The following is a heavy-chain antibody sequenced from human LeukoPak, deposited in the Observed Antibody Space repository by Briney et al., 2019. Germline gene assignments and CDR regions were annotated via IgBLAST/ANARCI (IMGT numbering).Heavy chain of an antibody. CDR1: GYTFTNYD. CDR3: SRAPDRGY. D-gene: IGHD7-27*01. Sequence: ASVKVSCKASGYTFTNYDINWVRQATGQGLEWMGWMNPNSGGTNYAQKFQGRVTMTRDTSISTAFMELSSLRSDDTAVYYCSRAPDRGYWGQGTLVAVSS. CDR2: MNPNSGGT. V-gene: IGHV1-2*02. J-gene: IGHJ4*02.